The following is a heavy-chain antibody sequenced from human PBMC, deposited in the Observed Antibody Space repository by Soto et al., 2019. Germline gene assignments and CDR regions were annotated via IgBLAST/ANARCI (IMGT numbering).Heavy chain of an antibody. Sequence: SVKVSCKASGGTFSSYAISWVRQAPGQGLEWMGGIIPIFGTANYAQKFQGRVTITADESTSTAYMELSSLRSEDTAVYYCARDLGDTAMGVPRPQAYSYNGMDVRGQGTTVPISS. CDR1: GGTFSSYA. CDR2: IIPIFGTA. D-gene: IGHD5-18*01. V-gene: IGHV1-69*13. CDR3: ARDLGDTAMGVPRPQAYSYNGMDV. J-gene: IGHJ6*02.